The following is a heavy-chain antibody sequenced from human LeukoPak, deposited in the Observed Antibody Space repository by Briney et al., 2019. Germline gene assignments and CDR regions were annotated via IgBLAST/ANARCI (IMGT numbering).Heavy chain of an antibody. Sequence: SETLSLTCTVSGGSISSYYWSWIRQPPGKGLEWIGYIYYSGSTNYNPSLKSRVTISVDTSKNQFSLKLSSVTAADTAVYYCAGETYYYDSSGYGGRDYWGQGTLVTVSS. J-gene: IGHJ4*02. CDR3: AGETYYYDSSGYGGRDY. CDR1: GGSISSYY. D-gene: IGHD3-22*01. CDR2: IYYSGST. V-gene: IGHV4-59*01.